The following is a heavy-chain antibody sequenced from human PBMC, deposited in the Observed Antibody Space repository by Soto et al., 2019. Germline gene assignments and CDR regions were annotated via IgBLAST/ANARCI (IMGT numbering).Heavy chain of an antibody. CDR2: INHSGAT. Sequence: QVQLQQWGAGLLKPSETLSLNCAVYGGSFSGYYWSWIRQSPGKGLEWLGEINHSGATTYNPSLKGRLTITGDTSKNQLALKLASLAAADPSGYYGAGSFWRDSWGQGTLVTVSS. D-gene: IGHD3-3*01. CDR3: AGSFWRDS. J-gene: IGHJ4*02. CDR1: GGSFSGYY. V-gene: IGHV4-34*01.